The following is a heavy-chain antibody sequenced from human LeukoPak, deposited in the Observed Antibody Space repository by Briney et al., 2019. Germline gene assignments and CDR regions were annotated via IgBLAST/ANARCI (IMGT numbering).Heavy chain of an antibody. V-gene: IGHV4-34*01. Sequence: SETLSLTCAVYGGSFSGYYWSWIRQPPEKGLEWIGEINHSGSTNYNPSLKSRVTISVDTSKNQFSLKLSSVTAADTAVYYCARGLGTTYDFWSGYYRYNWFDPWGQGTLVTVSS. J-gene: IGHJ5*02. CDR3: ARGLGTTYDFWSGYYRYNWFDP. CDR1: GGSFSGYY. D-gene: IGHD3-3*01. CDR2: INHSGST.